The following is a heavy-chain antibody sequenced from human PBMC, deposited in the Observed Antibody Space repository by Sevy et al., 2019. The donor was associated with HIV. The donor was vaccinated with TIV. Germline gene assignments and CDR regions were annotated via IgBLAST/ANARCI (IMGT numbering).Heavy chain of an antibody. V-gene: IGHV4-39*01. CDR2: IYYSGTS. CDR3: ARHILSSSWYSPNFYYGMDV. D-gene: IGHD6-13*01. CDR1: GGSISSSTYY. J-gene: IGHJ6*02. Sequence: SETLSLTCTVSGGSISSSTYYWGWIRQPPGKGLEWIGNIYYSGTSYYSPSLKSRVTISVDTSKNQFSLKLSSVTAADTAVYYCARHILSSSWYSPNFYYGMDVWGQGTTVTVSS.